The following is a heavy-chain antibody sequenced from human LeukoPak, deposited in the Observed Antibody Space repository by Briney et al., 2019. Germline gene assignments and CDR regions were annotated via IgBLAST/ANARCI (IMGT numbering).Heavy chain of an antibody. CDR1: GGSISSGGYS. CDR3: AREVESWFGDLLSYFDS. V-gene: IGHV4-30-2*01. Sequence: SQTLSLTCAVSGGSISSGGYSWRWIRQPPGKGLEWIGTIYHRGNTYFNPSLMSRVIISLDTSKNQFSLRLTPVTAADTAVYYCAREVESWFGDLLSYFDSWGQGTQVTVSS. CDR2: IYHRGNT. D-gene: IGHD3-10*01. J-gene: IGHJ4*02.